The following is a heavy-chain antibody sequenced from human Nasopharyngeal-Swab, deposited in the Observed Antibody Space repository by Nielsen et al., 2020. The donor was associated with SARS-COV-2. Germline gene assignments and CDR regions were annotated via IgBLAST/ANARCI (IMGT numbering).Heavy chain of an antibody. CDR3: ARDRGYYAFDC. D-gene: IGHD5-12*01. CDR2: INKDGSEK. J-gene: IGHJ4*02. CDR1: GLSFSEFW. V-gene: IGHV3-7*01. Sequence: GESLKISCAASGLSFSEFWMYWVRQAPGKGLEWVASINKDGSEKYYGDSVRGRFTTSRDNAENSLSLQMNSLRGEDTAVYYCARDRGYYAFDCWGQGTLVTVSS.